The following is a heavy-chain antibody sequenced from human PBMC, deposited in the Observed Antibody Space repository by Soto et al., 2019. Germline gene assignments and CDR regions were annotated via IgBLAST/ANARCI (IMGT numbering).Heavy chain of an antibody. CDR2: IIPIFGTA. D-gene: IGHD3-3*01. CDR3: AREPIYDFWSGYSPYYYGMDV. V-gene: IGHV1-69*06. J-gene: IGHJ6*02. CDR1: GGTFSSYA. Sequence: QVQLVQSGAEVKKPGSSVKVSCKASGGTFSSYAISWVRQAPGQGLEWMGGIIPIFGTANYAQKFQGRVTITADKSTSTAYMELSSLRSEDTAVYYCAREPIYDFWSGYSPYYYGMDVWGHGTTVTVSS.